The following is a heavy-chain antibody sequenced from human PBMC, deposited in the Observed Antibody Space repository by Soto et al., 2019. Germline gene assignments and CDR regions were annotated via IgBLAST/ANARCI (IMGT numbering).Heavy chain of an antibody. Sequence: GGSLRLSCAGSGFTFSSYGMHWVRQAPGKGLEWVAVISYDGSDKYYGDSVKGRFTISRDDSKNTLYLQMNSLRVEDTAIYYCAKTSGYDYVWGSSGLDPWGQGTLVTVSS. J-gene: IGHJ5*02. CDR2: ISYDGSDK. D-gene: IGHD3-16*01. CDR1: GFTFSSYG. CDR3: AKTSGYDYVWGSSGLDP. V-gene: IGHV3-30*18.